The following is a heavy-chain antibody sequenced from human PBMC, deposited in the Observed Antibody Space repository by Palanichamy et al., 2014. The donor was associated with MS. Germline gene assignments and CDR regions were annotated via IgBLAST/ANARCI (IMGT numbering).Heavy chain of an antibody. Sequence: QVQLQESGPGLVKPSETLSLTCAVSGYSISSGYFWGWIRQPPGKGLEWIGSIHHSGSTYYNPSLKSRITISVDTSKNQFSLKLNSVTAADTAVFYCAREEDYYDTSGYSHFDYWGQGTLVTVSS. CDR1: GYSISSGYF. CDR2: IHHSGST. D-gene: IGHD3-22*01. V-gene: IGHV4-38-2*02. CDR3: AREEDYYDTSGYSHFDY. J-gene: IGHJ4*02.